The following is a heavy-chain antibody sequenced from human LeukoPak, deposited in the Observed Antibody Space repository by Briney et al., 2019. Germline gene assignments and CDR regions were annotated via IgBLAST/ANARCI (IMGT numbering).Heavy chain of an antibody. Sequence: GGSLRLSCAASGFTFSRYWMTWVRQAPGKGLEWVANIKQDGSKKNYVDSVKGRFTISRDNAKNSLYLQMDSLRAEDTAVYYCATPLDYYDSSGYHQGGDWGQGTLVTVSS. J-gene: IGHJ4*02. V-gene: IGHV3-7*03. CDR1: GFTFSRYW. D-gene: IGHD3-22*01. CDR2: IKQDGSKK. CDR3: ATPLDYYDSSGYHQGGD.